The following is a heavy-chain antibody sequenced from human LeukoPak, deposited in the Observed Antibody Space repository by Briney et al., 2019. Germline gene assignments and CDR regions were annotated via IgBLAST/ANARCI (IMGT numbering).Heavy chain of an antibody. J-gene: IGHJ4*02. D-gene: IGHD1-26*01. CDR1: GFTFSDYY. CDR2: ISSSGSTI. Sequence: PGGALRLSCAASGFTFSDYYMSWIRQAPGKGREWVSYISSSGSTIYYADSVRGRSTISRDNAKNSLYLQMNSLRAEDTAVYYCARDPRGSYYTYFDYWGQGTLVTVSS. V-gene: IGHV3-11*04. CDR3: ARDPRGSYYTYFDY.